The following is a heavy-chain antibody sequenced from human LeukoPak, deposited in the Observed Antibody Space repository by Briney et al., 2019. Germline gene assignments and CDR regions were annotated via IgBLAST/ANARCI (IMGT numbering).Heavy chain of an antibody. D-gene: IGHD3-10*01. J-gene: IGHJ4*02. Sequence: ASVKVSCKASGYTFPSYGISWVRQAPGQGLEWMGWISDYSGNPNYAQKFQDRVTMTADTFTSTAYMELRSLRSNDTAVYFCARDSLLAAPYTDHWGQGTLVTVSS. CDR1: GYTFPSYG. V-gene: IGHV1-18*01. CDR2: ISDYSGNP. CDR3: ARDSLLAAPYTDH.